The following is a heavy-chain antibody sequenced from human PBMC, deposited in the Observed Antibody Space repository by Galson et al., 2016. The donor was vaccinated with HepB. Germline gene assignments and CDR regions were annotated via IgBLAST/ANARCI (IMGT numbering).Heavy chain of an antibody. Sequence: SETLSLTCAVSGGSLNTRNWWSWIRQTPGKGLEWIGEIYHTGTTNYNPSLRSRITMSLDKSKNQFSLKLNSVTAADTAVYYCANLGYCSGGDCYSVDWGQGTMVTVSS. CDR2: IYHTGTT. CDR3: ANLGYCSGGDCYSVD. CDR1: GGSLNTRNW. D-gene: IGHD2-15*01. V-gene: IGHV4-4*02. J-gene: IGHJ4*02.